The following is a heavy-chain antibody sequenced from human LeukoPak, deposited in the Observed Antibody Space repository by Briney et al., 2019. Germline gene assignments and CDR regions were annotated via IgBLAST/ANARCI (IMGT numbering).Heavy chain of an antibody. CDR2: ISGSGGST. CDR1: GFTFSGYA. J-gene: IGHJ3*02. D-gene: IGHD2-2*01. Sequence: PGGSLRFSCAASGFTFSGYAMSWVPPGPGQGVEWVSAISGSGGSTYYADSVKGRFTISTDNSKNTLYLQMNSLRAEDTAVYYCAKANRNTRCSSTSCQSGCAFDIWGQGTMVTVSS. CDR3: AKANRNTRCSSTSCQSGCAFDI. V-gene: IGHV3-23*01.